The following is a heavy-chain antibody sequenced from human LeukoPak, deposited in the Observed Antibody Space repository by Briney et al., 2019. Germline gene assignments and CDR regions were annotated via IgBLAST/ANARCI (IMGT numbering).Heavy chain of an antibody. V-gene: IGHV3-23*01. CDR2: ISGSGGST. J-gene: IGHJ4*02. CDR3: ARVTYSSSWYGQPPPVDYFDY. Sequence: PGGSLRLSCAASGFTFSSYSMNWVRQAPGKGLEWVSAISGSGGSTYYADSVKGRFTISRDNSKNTLYLQMNSLRAEDTAVYYCARVTYSSSWYGQPPPVDYFDYWGQGTLVTVSS. D-gene: IGHD6-13*01. CDR1: GFTFSSYS.